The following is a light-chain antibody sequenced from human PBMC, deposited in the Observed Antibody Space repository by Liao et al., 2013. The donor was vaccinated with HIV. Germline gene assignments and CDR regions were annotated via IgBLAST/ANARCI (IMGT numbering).Light chain of an antibody. Sequence: SYELTQPSSVSVSPGQTARITCSGDVLAKKYARWFQQKPGQAPVLVIYKDSERPSGIPERFSGSISGTTVTLTISGVQAEDEADYYCQSADSSGTVVFGGGTKLTVL. CDR3: QSADSSGTVV. CDR1: VLAKKY. CDR2: KDS. V-gene: IGLV3-27*01. J-gene: IGLJ2*01.